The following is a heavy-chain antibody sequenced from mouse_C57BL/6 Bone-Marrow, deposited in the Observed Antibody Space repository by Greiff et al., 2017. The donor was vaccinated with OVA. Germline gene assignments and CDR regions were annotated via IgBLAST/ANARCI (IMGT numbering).Heavy chain of an antibody. Sequence: EVNVVESGGGLVQPKGSLKLSCAASGFSFNTYAMNWVRQAPGKGLEWVARIRSKSNNYATYYADSVKDRFTISRDDSESMLYLQMNNLKTEDTAMYYCVRGLLRFAYWGQGTLVTVSA. D-gene: IGHD1-1*01. J-gene: IGHJ3*01. CDR1: GFSFNTYA. CDR2: IRSKSNNYAT. CDR3: VRGLLRFAY. V-gene: IGHV10-1*01.